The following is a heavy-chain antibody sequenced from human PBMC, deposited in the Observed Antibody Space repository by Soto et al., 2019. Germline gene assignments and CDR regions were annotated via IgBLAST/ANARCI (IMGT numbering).Heavy chain of an antibody. J-gene: IGHJ4*02. D-gene: IGHD1-26*01. Sequence: EVQLLESGGGLVQPGGSLRLSCAASGCTFNNQAMNWVPQAPGKGLEWVSGISGTGTSTYYADSVKGRFTISRDNYKNTVYLQMSSLRADDTAVYYCAKEGTGSYYPHYFDYWGQGTLVTVSS. CDR2: ISGTGTST. CDR1: GCTFNNQA. CDR3: AKEGTGSYYPHYFDY. V-gene: IGHV3-23*01.